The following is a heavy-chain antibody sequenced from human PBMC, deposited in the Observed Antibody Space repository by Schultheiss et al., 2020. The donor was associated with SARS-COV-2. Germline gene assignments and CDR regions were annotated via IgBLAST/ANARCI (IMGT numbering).Heavy chain of an antibody. V-gene: IGHV4-30-4*01. Sequence: SQTLSLTCTVSGGSISSGDYYWSWIRQPPGKGLEWIGYIYYSGSTYYNPSLKSRVTISVDTSKNQFSLKLDSMTAADTAVYYCARGTAARQFYYYGMDVWGQGTTVTVSS. D-gene: IGHD6-6*01. CDR1: GGSISSGDYY. CDR3: ARGTAARQFYYYGMDV. CDR2: IYYSGST. J-gene: IGHJ6*02.